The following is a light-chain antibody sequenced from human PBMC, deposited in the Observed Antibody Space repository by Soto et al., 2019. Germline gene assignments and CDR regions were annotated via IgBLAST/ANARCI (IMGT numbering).Light chain of an antibody. CDR2: DVS. CDR3: CSYTGNKVFV. J-gene: IGLJ1*01. Sequence: QSVLTQPRSVSGSPGQSVTVSCIGTSSDVGDYNSVSWYQQHPGKAPKLMIYDVSKRPSGVPDRFSGSRSANTASLTISGLQADDAAAYYCCSYTGNKVFVFGTGTKVTVL. CDR1: SSDVGDYNS. V-gene: IGLV2-11*01.